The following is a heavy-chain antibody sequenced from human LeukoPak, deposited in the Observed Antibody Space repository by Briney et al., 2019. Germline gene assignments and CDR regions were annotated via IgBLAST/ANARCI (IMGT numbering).Heavy chain of an antibody. CDR1: GFTFTSSA. CDR3: ARETLYYYGMDV. CDR2: IVVGSGNA. V-gene: IGHV1-58*01. Sequence: TSVKVSCKASGFTFTSSAVQWVRQARGQRLEWIGWIVVGSGNANYAQKFQERVTITRDMSTSTAYMELSSLRSEDTAVYYCARETLYYYGMDVWGQGTTVTVSS. J-gene: IGHJ6*02.